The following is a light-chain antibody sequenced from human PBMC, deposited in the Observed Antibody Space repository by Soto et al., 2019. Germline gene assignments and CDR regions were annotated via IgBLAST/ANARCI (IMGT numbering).Light chain of an antibody. CDR1: QTINTN. V-gene: IGKV3-15*01. J-gene: IGKJ1*01. Sequence: EIVMTQSPATLSVSPGERATLFCRASQTINTNLAWYQQKPGQAPRLLIYGASTRATGIPARFSGSGSGTEFTLTISSLQSEDFAVYYCQQYNNWPRTFGQGTKVDIK. CDR2: GAS. CDR3: QQYNNWPRT.